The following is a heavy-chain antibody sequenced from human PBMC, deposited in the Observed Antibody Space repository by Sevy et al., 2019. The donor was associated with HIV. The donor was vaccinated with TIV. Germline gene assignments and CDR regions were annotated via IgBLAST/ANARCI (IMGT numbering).Heavy chain of an antibody. CDR2: ISSSGSTK. J-gene: IGHJ6*02. CDR3: AGGGGMDV. D-gene: IGHD3-16*01. Sequence: GGSLRLSCAASGIIFSNYEMNWVRQAPGKGLEWVSYISSSGSTKYYADSVEGRFTSSRDNAKNSLYLQMNSLRVEDTTIYYCAGGGGMDVWGQGTTVTVSS. CDR1: GIIFSNYE. V-gene: IGHV3-48*03.